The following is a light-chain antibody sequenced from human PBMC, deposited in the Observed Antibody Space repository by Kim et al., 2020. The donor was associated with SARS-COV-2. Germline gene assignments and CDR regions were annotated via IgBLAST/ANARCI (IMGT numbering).Light chain of an antibody. CDR2: DVS. Sequence: QSALTQPASVSGSPGQSITISCTGTSSDVGAYNRVSWYQQHPGKAPKLMISDVSDRPSGVSNRFSGSKSDNTASLTISGLQAEDEADYFCSSFTSGATSVVFGGGTQLTVL. V-gene: IGLV2-14*03. J-gene: IGLJ2*01. CDR3: SSFTSGATSVV. CDR1: SSDVGAYNR.